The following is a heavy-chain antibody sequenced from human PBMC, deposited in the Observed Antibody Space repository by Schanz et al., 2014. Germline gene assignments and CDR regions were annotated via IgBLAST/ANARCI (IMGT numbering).Heavy chain of an antibody. CDR1: GFTFSNYW. J-gene: IGHJ5*02. CDR3: ATASSPVREAGAGSSFHL. Sequence: EVQLVESGGGLVQPGGSLRLSCAASGFTFSNYWMHWVRQAPGKGLVWVARINSVGSNTDYADSVTGRFTISRDNAKNTLYLQMNTLRAEDTAVYYCATASSPVREAGAGSSFHLWGQGTLVTVSS. D-gene: IGHD6-13*01. V-gene: IGHV3-74*02. CDR2: INSVGSNT.